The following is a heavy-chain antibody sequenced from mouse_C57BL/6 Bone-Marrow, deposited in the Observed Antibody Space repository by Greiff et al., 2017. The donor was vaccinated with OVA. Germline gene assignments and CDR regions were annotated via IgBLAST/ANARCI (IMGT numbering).Heavy chain of an antibody. J-gene: IGHJ3*01. CDR3: ATPGFAY. CDR1: GYTFTSYW. Sequence: VQLQQPGAELVRPGTSVKLSCKASGYTFTSYWMHWVKQRPGQGLEWIGVIDPSDSYTNYYQKFKGKATLTVDTSSSTAYMQLSSLTSEDSAVYYCATPGFAYWGQGTLVTVSA. CDR2: IDPSDSYT. V-gene: IGHV1-59*01.